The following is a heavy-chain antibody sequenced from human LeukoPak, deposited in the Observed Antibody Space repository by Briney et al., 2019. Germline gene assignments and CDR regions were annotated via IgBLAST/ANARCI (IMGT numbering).Heavy chain of an antibody. V-gene: IGHV4-59*08. D-gene: IGHD3-22*01. CDR1: GGSIRSYY. J-gene: IGHJ4*02. CDR2: IYYSGNT. Sequence: SETLSLTCAVSGGSIRSYYWSWIRQPPGKGLEWIGYIYYSGNTNYNPSLKSRVTMSVDTSKNQFSLKLSSVTAADTAVYYCARHEDDSSGYYYYFDYWGQGTLVTVSS. CDR3: ARHEDDSSGYYYYFDY.